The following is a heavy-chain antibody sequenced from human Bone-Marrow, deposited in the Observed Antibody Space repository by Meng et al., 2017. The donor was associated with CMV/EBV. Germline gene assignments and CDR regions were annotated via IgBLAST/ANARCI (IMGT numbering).Heavy chain of an antibody. CDR1: GYPFTGYN. J-gene: IGHJ4*02. CDR3: AREDCSGGRCTEFDY. D-gene: IGHD2-15*01. CDR2: TNSNNGGT. Sequence: SGYPFTGYNIHWVRQAPGQGLEWMGWTNSNNGGTHYAQNFQGRVTMTRDASISTAYMELSGLRYDDTAVYYCAREDCSGGRCTEFDYWGQGTLVTVSS. V-gene: IGHV1-2*02.